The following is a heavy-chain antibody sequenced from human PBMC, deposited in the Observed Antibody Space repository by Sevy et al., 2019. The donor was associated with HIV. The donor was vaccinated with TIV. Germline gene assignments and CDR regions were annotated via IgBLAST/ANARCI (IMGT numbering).Heavy chain of an antibody. D-gene: IGHD2-21*01. Sequence: GGSLRLSCSASGFTFSSYAMHWVRQAPGKGLEYVSAISSNGGSTYYADSVKGRFTISRDNSKNTLYLQMSSLRAEDTAVYYCVKESFCGGDGSRDYWGQGTLVIVSS. CDR2: ISSNGGST. V-gene: IGHV3-64D*06. CDR3: VKESFCGGDGSRDY. J-gene: IGHJ4*02. CDR1: GFTFSSYA.